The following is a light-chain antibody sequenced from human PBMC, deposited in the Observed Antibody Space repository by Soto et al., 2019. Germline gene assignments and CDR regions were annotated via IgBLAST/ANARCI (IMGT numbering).Light chain of an antibody. CDR3: MEALQTPLT. V-gene: IGKV2-28*01. CDR2: LGS. Sequence: DIVMTQSPLSLPVTPGEPASISCRSSQSLLHSNGYNYLDWYLQKPGQSPQLLIYLGSNRASGVPDRFSGSGSGTDFTRKSTRVEAEDVGVYYDCMEALQTPLTFGQGTKLEIK. CDR1: QSLLHSNGYNY. J-gene: IGKJ2*01.